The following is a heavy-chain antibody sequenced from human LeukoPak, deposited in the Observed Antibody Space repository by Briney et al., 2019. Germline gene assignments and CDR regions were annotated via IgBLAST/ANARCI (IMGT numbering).Heavy chain of an antibody. CDR1: GFTFSSYW. CDR3: ASERVFHY. CDR2: IKQDGSEK. J-gene: IGHJ4*02. Sequence: TGGSLRLSCVVSGFTFSSYWMSWVRQSPGKGLEWVANIKQDGSEKYYVDSVKGRFTISRDNAKNSLYLQMNSLRAEDTAVYYCASERVFHYWGQGTLVTVSS. V-gene: IGHV3-7*04.